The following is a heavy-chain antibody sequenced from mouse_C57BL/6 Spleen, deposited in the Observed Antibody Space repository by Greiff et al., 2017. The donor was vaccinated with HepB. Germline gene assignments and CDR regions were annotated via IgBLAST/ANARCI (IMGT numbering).Heavy chain of an antibody. CDR1: GYTFTSYW. CDR3: ARSGYVSSYGAWFAY. D-gene: IGHD1-1*01. J-gene: IGHJ3*01. V-gene: IGHV1-52*01. CDR2: IDPSDSET. Sequence: QVQLQQPGAELVRPGSSVKLSCKASGYTFTSYWMHWVKQRPIQGLEWIGNIDPSDSETHYNQKFKDKATLTVDKSSSTAYMQLSSLTSEDSAVYYCARSGYVSSYGAWFAYWGQGTLVTVSA.